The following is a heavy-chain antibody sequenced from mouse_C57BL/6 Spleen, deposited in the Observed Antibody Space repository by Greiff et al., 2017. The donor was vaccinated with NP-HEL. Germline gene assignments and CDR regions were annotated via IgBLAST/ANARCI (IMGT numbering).Heavy chain of an antibody. J-gene: IGHJ2*01. V-gene: IGHV5-6*02. CDR1: GFTFSSYG. Sequence: EVTLVESGGDLVKPGGSLKLSCAASGFTFSSYGMSWVRQTPDKRLEWVATISSGGSYTYYPDSVQGRFTISRDNAKNTLYLQMSSLKSEDTAMYYCARQEAFDYWGQGTTLTVSS. CDR2: ISSGGSYT. CDR3: ARQEAFDY.